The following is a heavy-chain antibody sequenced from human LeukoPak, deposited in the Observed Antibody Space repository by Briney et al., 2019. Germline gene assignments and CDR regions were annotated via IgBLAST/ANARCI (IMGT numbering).Heavy chain of an antibody. CDR2: INSDGSST. CDR1: GFTFSSYW. D-gene: IGHD4-17*01. V-gene: IGHV3-74*01. Sequence: GGSLRLSCAASGFTFSSYWMHWVRQAPGKGLVWVSRINSDGSSTSYADSVKGRFTISRDNAKNTLYLQMNSLRAEDTAVYYCARTVTTFYFDYWGQGTLVTVSS. J-gene: IGHJ4*02. CDR3: ARTVTTFYFDY.